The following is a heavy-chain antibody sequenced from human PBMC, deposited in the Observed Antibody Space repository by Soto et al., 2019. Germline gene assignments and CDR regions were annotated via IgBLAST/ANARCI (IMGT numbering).Heavy chain of an antibody. CDR1: GFTCRSYA. Sequence: PGGSMRLSCAAAGFTCRSYAMSWVRQAPGKGLEWVSAISGSGGSTYYADSVKGRFTISRDNSKNTLYLQMNSLRAEDTAVYYCAKADRAAAGNFDYWGQGTLVTVSS. CDR2: ISGSGGST. J-gene: IGHJ4*02. V-gene: IGHV3-23*01. D-gene: IGHD6-13*01. CDR3: AKADRAAAGNFDY.